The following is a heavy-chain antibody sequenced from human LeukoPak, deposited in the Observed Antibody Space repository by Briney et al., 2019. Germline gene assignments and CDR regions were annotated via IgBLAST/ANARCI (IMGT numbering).Heavy chain of an antibody. CDR3: TTGPGNSGY. CDR2: IKSKNVGETT. V-gene: IGHV3-15*01. J-gene: IGHJ4*02. Sequence: GGSLRLSCVVSGLTFDNAWMSWVHQAPGKGLEWVGRIKSKNVGETTEYAAAVQGRFTISRDDSKDTVFLQMSSLKTEDTAVYYCTTGPGNSGYWGQGTLVTVSS. CDR1: GLTFDNAW. D-gene: IGHD4-23*01.